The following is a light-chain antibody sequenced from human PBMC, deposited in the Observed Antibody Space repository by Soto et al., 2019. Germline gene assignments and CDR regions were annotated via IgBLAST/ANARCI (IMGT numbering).Light chain of an antibody. J-gene: IGKJ1*01. Sequence: VCSQSPGPLSLSPGERATLSCRASQSVSSSYLAWYQQKPGQAPRLLIYGASTRDTGIPDRFSGSGSGTDFSLTISRLEPEDFAMYYCQQYSKSFQCTFGQGTKVDNK. CDR1: QSVSSSY. CDR2: GAS. CDR3: QQYSKSFQCT. V-gene: IGKV3-20*01.